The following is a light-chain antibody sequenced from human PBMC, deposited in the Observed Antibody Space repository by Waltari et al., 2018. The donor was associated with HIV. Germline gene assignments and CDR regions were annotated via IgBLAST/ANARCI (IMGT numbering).Light chain of an antibody. J-gene: IGKJ1*01. CDR1: QSLLYRSNNRNY. CDR2: WAS. Sequence: IVTTQSPDSLAASLGETATIHCKSSQSLLYRSNNRNYLAWYQQKPGQPPKLLIYWASTRESGVPDRFSGSGSGTDFTLTINSLQAEDVAVYFCQKYYMTPWTFGQGNKVEI. V-gene: IGKV4-1*01. CDR3: QKYYMTPWT.